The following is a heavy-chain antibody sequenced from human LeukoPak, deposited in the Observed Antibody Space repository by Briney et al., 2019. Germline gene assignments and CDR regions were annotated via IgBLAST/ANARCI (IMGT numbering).Heavy chain of an antibody. D-gene: IGHD1-26*01. CDR1: GFTFSSYW. CDR2: ISSSSSTI. V-gene: IGHV3-48*01. CDR3: ARGSGSYSFNLLGFDP. J-gene: IGHJ5*02. Sequence: GGSLRLSCAASGFTFSSYWMNWVRQAPGKGLEWVSYISSSSSTIYYADSVKGRFTISRDNAKNSLYLQMNSLRAEDTAVYYCARGSGSYSFNLLGFDPWGQGTLVTVSS.